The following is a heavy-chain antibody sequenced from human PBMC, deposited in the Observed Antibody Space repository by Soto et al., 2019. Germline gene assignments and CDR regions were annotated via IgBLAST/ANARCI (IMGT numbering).Heavy chain of an antibody. J-gene: IGHJ4*02. V-gene: IGHV1-3*01. D-gene: IGHD2-2*02. CDR2: INAGNGNT. CDR3: ASSYVVPAAIGY. CDR1: GYTFTSYA. Sequence: QVQLVQSGAEVKKPGASVKVSCKASGYTFTSYAMHSVRQAPGQRLEWMGWINAGNGNTKYSQKFQGRVTITRDTSASTAYIELSSLRSEDTAVSYCASSYVVPAAIGYWGQGTLVTVSS.